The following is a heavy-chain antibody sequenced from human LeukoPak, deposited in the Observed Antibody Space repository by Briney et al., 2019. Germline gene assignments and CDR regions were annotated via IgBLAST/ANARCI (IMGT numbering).Heavy chain of an antibody. CDR2: IYYSGST. D-gene: IGHD4-17*01. V-gene: IGHV4-59*08. Sequence: TSETLSLTCTVSGGSISSYYWSWIRQPAGKGLEWIGYIYYSGSTNYNPSLKSRVTISVDTSKNQFSLKLSSVTAADTAVYYCARPGPNDYGDHEGAFDIWGQGTMVTVSS. CDR3: ARPGPNDYGDHEGAFDI. J-gene: IGHJ3*02. CDR1: GGSISSYY.